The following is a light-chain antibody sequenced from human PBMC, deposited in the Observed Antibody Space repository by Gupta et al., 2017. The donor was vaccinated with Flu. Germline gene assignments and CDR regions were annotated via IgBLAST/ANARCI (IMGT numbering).Light chain of an antibody. J-gene: IGKJ2*01. CDR2: ATS. V-gene: IGKV1-39*01. Sequence: IQMTQSPSSLSAFVGDRVSITCRASQTISTFLNWYQQKPGKAPKVLIYATSTLQSGVPSRFSGSASGPDFTLTISSLQPEDFATYYCQQTDSIPSTFGQGTRMEIK. CDR1: QTISTF. CDR3: QQTDSIPST.